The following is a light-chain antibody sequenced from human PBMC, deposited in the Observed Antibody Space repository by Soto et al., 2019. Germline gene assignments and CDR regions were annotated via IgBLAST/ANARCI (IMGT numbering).Light chain of an antibody. CDR1: QSISSL. CDR3: QQYNSYSGT. V-gene: IGKV1-5*01. J-gene: IGKJ1*01. CDR2: DAS. Sequence: DIQKIQSPSTLSAYVGDRVTITCRVSQSISSLWALYQHNPSKAPKLLFYDASSLKSGVPSSFSCIGSRTLFSLAISVLQPDDFATDYCQQYNSYSGTVGQVT.